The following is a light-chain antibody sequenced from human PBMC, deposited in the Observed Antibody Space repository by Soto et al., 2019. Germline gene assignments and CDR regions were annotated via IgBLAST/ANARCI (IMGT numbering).Light chain of an antibody. V-gene: IGLV2-23*02. CDR2: EVS. Sequence: QSVLTQPASVSGSPGQSITISCTGTSSDVGSYNLVSWYQQHLGKAPKLMIYEVSKRPSGVSNRFSGSKSGNTASLTISGLQAEDEADYYCCSYASSSTYVFGTGTKVTVL. J-gene: IGLJ1*01. CDR1: SSDVGSYNL. CDR3: CSYASSSTYV.